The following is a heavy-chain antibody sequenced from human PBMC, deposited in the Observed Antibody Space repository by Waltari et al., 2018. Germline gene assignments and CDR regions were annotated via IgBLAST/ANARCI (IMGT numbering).Heavy chain of an antibody. J-gene: IGHJ4*02. V-gene: IGHV3-23*01. CDR3: AKDADLDDYGLFDS. CDR1: GFMFSDYA. D-gene: IGHD3-16*01. CDR2: ISGGGDST. Sequence: EVQLLDSGGDSVQPGGSLRLSCAASGFMFSDYAMSWVRRAPGKGLEWVSGISGGGDSTNYADSVKGRFSISRDNSENTVTLEMSDMRSEDTATYFCAKDADLDDYGLFDSWGQGVLVIVSS.